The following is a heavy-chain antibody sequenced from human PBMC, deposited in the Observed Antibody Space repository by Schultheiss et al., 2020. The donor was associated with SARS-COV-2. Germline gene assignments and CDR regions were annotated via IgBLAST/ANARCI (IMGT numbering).Heavy chain of an antibody. D-gene: IGHD5-12*01. V-gene: IGHV4-34*01. Sequence: SQTLSLTCAVYGGSFSGYYWSWIRQPPGKGLEWIGEINHSGSTNYNPSLKSRVTISVDTSKNQFSLKLSSVTAADTAVYYCAREFGMVATRRYYYYMDVWGKGTTVTVSS. CDR3: AREFGMVATRRYYYYMDV. J-gene: IGHJ6*03. CDR1: GGSFSGYY. CDR2: INHSGST.